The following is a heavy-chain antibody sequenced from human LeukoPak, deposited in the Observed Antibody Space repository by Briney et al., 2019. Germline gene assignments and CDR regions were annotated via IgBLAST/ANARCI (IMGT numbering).Heavy chain of an antibody. CDR2: ISSGGDTI. V-gene: IGHV3-48*03. CDR1: GFTFSTYE. CDR3: ARVPITTANCLTNYFDS. D-gene: IGHD2-21*01. J-gene: IGHJ4*02. Sequence: GGSLTLSCAASGFTFSTYELNWVRQAPGKGLEWVSYISSGGDTIYYADPVKGRFTISRDNARNSLYLQMNSLRAADTAIYYCARVPITTANCLTNYFDSWGQGTLVTVSS.